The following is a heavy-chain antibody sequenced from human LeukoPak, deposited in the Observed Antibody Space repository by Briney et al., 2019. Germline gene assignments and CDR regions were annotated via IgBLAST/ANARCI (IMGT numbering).Heavy chain of an antibody. CDR3: ARVVYCGGDCYSGGMDV. CDR1: GFTFSSYA. J-gene: IGHJ6*02. CDR2: ISSSSSYI. D-gene: IGHD2-21*02. V-gene: IGHV3-21*01. Sequence: PGGSLRLSCAASGFTFSSYAMSWVRQAPGKGLEWVSSISSSSSYIYYADSVKGRFTISRDNAKNSLYLQMNSLRAEDTAVYYCARVVYCGGDCYSGGMDVWGQGTTVTVSS.